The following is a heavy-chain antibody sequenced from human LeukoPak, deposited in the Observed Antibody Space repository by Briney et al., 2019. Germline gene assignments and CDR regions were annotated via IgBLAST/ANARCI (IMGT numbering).Heavy chain of an antibody. Sequence: PGGSLRLSCSASGFXFSRYAIHWVRQAPGKGLEYVSGINDNGGRTHYGDSVKGRFSISRDNSKNTLHLQMSTLRAEDTALYYCVKDVGGSYAFGYWGQGILVTVAS. V-gene: IGHV3-64D*09. CDR1: GFXFSRYA. D-gene: IGHD1-26*01. J-gene: IGHJ4*02. CDR3: VKDVGGSYAFGY. CDR2: INDNGGRT.